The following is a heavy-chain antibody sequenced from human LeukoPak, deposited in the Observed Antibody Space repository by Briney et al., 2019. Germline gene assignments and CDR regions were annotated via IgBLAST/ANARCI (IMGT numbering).Heavy chain of an antibody. J-gene: IGHJ4*02. D-gene: IGHD1-26*01. CDR3: ARGPRVGATRWDMDFDY. CDR1: GGTFSSYA. Sequence: SVKVSCKASGGTFSSYAISWVRQAPGQGLEWMGGIIPIFGTANYAQKFQGRVTITADESTSTAYMELSSLRSEDTAVYYCARGPRVGATRWDMDFDYWGQGTLVTVSS. CDR2: IIPIFGTA. V-gene: IGHV1-69*13.